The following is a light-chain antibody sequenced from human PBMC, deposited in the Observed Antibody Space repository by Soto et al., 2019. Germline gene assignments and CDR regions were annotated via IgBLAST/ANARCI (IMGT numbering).Light chain of an antibody. Sequence: AIRMTQSPSSFSASTGARVTITCRASQGISSYLAGYQQKPGKAPKLLIYAASTLQSGVPSRFSGSGSGTDFTLTISCLQSEDFATYYCQQYYSYPHTFGQGTKVEIK. CDR3: QQYYSYPHT. V-gene: IGKV1-8*01. CDR1: QGISSY. J-gene: IGKJ1*01. CDR2: AAS.